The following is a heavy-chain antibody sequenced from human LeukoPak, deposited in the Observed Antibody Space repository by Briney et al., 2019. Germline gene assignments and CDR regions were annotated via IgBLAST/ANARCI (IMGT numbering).Heavy chain of an antibody. J-gene: IGHJ4*02. D-gene: IGHD6-19*01. CDR3: ARAVAGTDGPDRSGFDY. CDR1: GGSISSSNW. CDR2: IYHSGGT. Sequence: SETLSLTCAVSGGSISSSNWWSWVRQPPGKGLEWIGEIYHSGGTNYNPSLKSRVTISVDKSKNQFSLKLSSVAAADTAVYYCARAVAGTDGPDRSGFDYWGQGTLVTVSS. V-gene: IGHV4-4*02.